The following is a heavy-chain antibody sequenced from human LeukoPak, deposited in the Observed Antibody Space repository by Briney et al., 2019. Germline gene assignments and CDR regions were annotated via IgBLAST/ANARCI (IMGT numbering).Heavy chain of an antibody. D-gene: IGHD5-18*01. CDR3: AKPRVDSGTGSSYGHGLDF. Sequence: GGSLRLSRAASGFPFSAYAMTWVRQAPGKGPEWVSSISPQGTTYYADSVKGRFTVSRDNPRNTLFLQMGSLRADDMAVYYCAKPRVDSGTGSSYGHGLDFWGQGTLATVSS. CDR1: GFPFSAYA. CDR2: ISPQGTT. V-gene: IGHV3-23*01. J-gene: IGHJ4*02.